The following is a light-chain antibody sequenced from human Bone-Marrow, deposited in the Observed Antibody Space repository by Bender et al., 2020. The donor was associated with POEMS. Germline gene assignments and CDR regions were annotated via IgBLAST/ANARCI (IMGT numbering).Light chain of an antibody. Sequence: QSALTQPASVSGSPGQSITISCTGTSSDVGAYNYVSWYQKHPGKAPKLMIYEVNNRPSGVSNRFSGSKSGNTASLTISGLQAEDEAAYYCASYTSTITLLFGGGTKLTVL. CDR2: EVN. CDR1: SSDVGAYNY. CDR3: ASYTSTITLL. V-gene: IGLV2-14*01. J-gene: IGLJ3*02.